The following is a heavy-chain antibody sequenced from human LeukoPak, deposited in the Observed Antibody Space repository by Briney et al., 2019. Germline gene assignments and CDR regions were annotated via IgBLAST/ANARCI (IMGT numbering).Heavy chain of an antibody. J-gene: IGHJ4*02. D-gene: IGHD3-10*01. Sequence: GGSLRLSCAASGFTFSIYAMSWVRQAPGKGLEWVSAISGTDDSTYYADSVKGRFTISRDNAKNSLSLLMNSLRAEDTAVYYCARDGGSGILDWGQGTLVTVSS. CDR1: GFTFSIYA. CDR2: ISGTDDST. V-gene: IGHV3-23*01. CDR3: ARDGGSGILD.